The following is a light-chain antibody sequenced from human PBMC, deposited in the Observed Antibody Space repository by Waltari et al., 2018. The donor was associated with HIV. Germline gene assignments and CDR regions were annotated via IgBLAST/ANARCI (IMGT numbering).Light chain of an antibody. CDR1: RSLFHPPNNKNY. CDR3: HQYFSVFPVT. CDR2: WAS. Sequence: DIVMTQSPDSLTLSLGETATINCKSKRSLFHPPNNKNYLAWYQQKPGQAPRLLFYWASTRERGVPERFIGSGSVADFNLTITKVQADDVAMYFCHQYFSVFPVTFGGGTKVEIE. V-gene: IGKV4-1*01. J-gene: IGKJ4*01.